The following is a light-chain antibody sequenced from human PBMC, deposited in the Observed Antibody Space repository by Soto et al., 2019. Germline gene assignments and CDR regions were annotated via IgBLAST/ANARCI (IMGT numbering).Light chain of an antibody. Sequence: ILFTPSPGTPSFSPGGRATLSFRASQSVCSNFFVWFQQKPGQAPPLLIYGASHRATGIPDRFSGSGSGTDFTLTISRLEPEDFAVYYCQQYGSSPLTFGGGTKVDIK. V-gene: IGKV3-20*01. J-gene: IGKJ4*01. CDR1: QSVCSNF. CDR3: QQYGSSPLT. CDR2: GAS.